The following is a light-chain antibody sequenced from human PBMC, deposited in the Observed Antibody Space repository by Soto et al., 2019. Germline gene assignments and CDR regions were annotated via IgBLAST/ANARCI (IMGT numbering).Light chain of an antibody. V-gene: IGKV3-15*01. CDR1: PGIGDT. J-gene: IGKJ1*01. CDR2: DTY. Sequence: VMSQSPATLSVSPGEGATLSCRASPGIGDTLAWYQHKPGQTHRLLIYDTYTRATGVPTRFSGSRSGAELTLTINSLQSEDFAVYFCQPYNSSFNRTLGQGKKVYIK. CDR3: QPYNSSFNRT.